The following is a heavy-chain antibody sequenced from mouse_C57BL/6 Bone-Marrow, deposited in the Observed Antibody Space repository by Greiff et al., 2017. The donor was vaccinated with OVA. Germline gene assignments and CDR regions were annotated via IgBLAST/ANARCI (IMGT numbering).Heavy chain of an antibody. Sequence: VQLQQSGAELVKPGASVKISCKASGYAFSSYWMNWVKQRPGKGLEWIGQIYPGDGDTNYNGKFKGKATLTADKSSSTAYMELRSLTSEDSAVYYCTRGVTRYFDVWGTGTTVTVSS. D-gene: IGHD2-2*01. CDR2: IYPGDGDT. CDR3: TRGVTRYFDV. J-gene: IGHJ1*03. V-gene: IGHV1-80*01. CDR1: GYAFSSYW.